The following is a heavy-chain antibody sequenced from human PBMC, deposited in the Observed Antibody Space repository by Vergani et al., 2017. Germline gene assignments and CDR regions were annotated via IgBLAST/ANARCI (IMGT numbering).Heavy chain of an antibody. D-gene: IGHD3-22*01. J-gene: IGHJ4*02. V-gene: IGHV4-30-2*01. Sequence: QVQLQESGPGLVKPSQTLSLTCAVSGGSISRGGYSWSWIRQPPGKCLEWIGYIYHSGITYYNPSLKSRVTISVDRSKNQFSLKLSSVTAAETAVYYCASQGDYYDSSGYFDYWGQGTLVTVSS. CDR3: ASQGDYYDSSGYFDY. CDR2: IYHSGIT. CDR1: GGSISRGGYS.